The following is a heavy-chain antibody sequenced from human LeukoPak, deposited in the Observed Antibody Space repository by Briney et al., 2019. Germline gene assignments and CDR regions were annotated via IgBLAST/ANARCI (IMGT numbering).Heavy chain of an antibody. CDR3: AKGLGDYYDSSGYDL. D-gene: IGHD3-22*01. CDR1: GFTFSSHA. V-gene: IGHV3-48*04. CDR2: MSISSSSV. Sequence: GGSLRLSCAAAGFTFSSHAMNWVSQAPGKGLEWVSYMSISSSSVYYADSVKGRFTISRDNAKNSLYLQMNSLRAEDTAVYYCAKGLGDYYDSSGYDLWGQGTLVTVSS. J-gene: IGHJ4*02.